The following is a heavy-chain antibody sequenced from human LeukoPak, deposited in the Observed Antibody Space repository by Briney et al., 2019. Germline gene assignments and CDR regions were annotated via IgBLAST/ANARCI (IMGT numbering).Heavy chain of an antibody. D-gene: IGHD3-10*01. CDR1: GGPFSGYY. J-gene: IGHJ4*02. V-gene: IGHV4-34*01. CDR2: INGGST. Sequence: SETLSLTCAVYGGPFSGYYWSWLRQPPGKGLEWIGEINGGSTNYNPSLKSRVTISVDTSMNQLSLKLSSVTAADTAEYYCARGLWFGESRPYYYDYWGQGNLVTVST. CDR3: ARGLWFGESRPYYYDY.